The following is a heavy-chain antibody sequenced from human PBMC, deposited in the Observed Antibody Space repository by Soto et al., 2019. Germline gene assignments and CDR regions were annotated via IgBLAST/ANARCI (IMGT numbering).Heavy chain of an antibody. V-gene: IGHV3-23*01. Sequence: PGGSLRLSCAASGFTFSSYAMSWVRQAPGKGLEWVSAISGSGGSTYYADSVKGRFTISRDNSKNTLYLQMNSLRAEDTAVCYCAKTVLELRDYYYYGMDVWGQGTTVTVSS. CDR1: GFTFSSYA. CDR3: AKTVLELRDYYYYGMDV. J-gene: IGHJ6*02. D-gene: IGHD1-7*01. CDR2: ISGSGGST.